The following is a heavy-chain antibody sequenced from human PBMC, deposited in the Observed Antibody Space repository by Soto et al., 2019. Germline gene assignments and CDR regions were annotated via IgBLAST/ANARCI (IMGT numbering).Heavy chain of an antibody. Sequence: SETLSLTCTVSGGSLSSYYWSWIRQPPGKGLEWIGYIYYSGSTNYNPSLKSRVTISVDTSKNQFSLKLSSVTAADTAVYYCTTPPRSINFDYWGKGTLGAVSS. CDR2: IYYSGST. J-gene: IGHJ4*02. CDR3: TTPPRSINFDY. V-gene: IGHV4-59*01. CDR1: GGSLSSYY.